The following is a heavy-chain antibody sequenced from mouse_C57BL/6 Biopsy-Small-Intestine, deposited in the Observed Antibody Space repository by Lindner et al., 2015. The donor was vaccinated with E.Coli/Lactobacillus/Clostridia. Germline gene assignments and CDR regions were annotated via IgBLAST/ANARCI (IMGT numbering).Heavy chain of an antibody. Sequence: SVKVSCKASGDTFSTNAISWVRQAPGQGLEWMGTIVPIFGTTNYARKFQGTVTITADRSTSAAYMELTGLRSEDTAMYYCASGGLEIFGVGHYFFDSWGQGTLVTVSS. J-gene: IGHJ1*01. CDR2: IVPIFGTT. D-gene: IGHD3-3*01. CDR1: GDTFSTNA. V-gene: IGHV1S127*01. CDR3: ASGGLEIFGVGHYFFDS.